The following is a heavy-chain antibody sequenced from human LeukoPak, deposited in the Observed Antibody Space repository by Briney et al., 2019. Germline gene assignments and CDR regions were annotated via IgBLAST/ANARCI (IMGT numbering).Heavy chain of an antibody. J-gene: IGHJ4*02. CDR1: GFTFTTCA. Sequence: GGSLRLSCAASGFTFTTCAMNWVRQAPGKGPEWVSTIGETGGVTYYADSVKGRFTISRDNSKNTLHLQMNSLRAEDTAVYYCAKDPQPAPMGAYFDFWGQGTLVTVSS. V-gene: IGHV3-23*01. D-gene: IGHD2-2*01. CDR2: IGETGGVT. CDR3: AKDPQPAPMGAYFDF.